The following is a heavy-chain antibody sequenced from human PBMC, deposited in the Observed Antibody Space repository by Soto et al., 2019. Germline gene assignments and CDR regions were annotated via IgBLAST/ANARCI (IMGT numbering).Heavy chain of an antibody. Sequence: QVQLVESGGGLVKPGGSLRLSCAASGFTFSDYYMSWIRQAPGKGLEWVSYISSSSSYTNYADSVKGRFTISRDNAKNSLYVQMSSLRAEYTAEYYCARDPSCSSTSCYVWSDPWGQGTLVTVSS. CDR1: GFTFSDYY. J-gene: IGHJ5*02. D-gene: IGHD2-2*01. V-gene: IGHV3-11*05. CDR3: ARDPSCSSTSCYVWSDP. CDR2: ISSSSSYT.